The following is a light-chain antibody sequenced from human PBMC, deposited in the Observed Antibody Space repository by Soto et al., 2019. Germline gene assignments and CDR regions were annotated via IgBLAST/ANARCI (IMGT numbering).Light chain of an antibody. J-gene: IGLJ2*01. CDR2: STN. CDR1: SGSVSTSYY. CDR3: VLYFRSGIYL. V-gene: IGLV8-61*01. Sequence: QTVVTQEPSFSVSPGGTGTLTCGLSSGSVSTSYYPSWYQQTPGQAPRTLIYSTNTRSSGVPDRFSGSILGNKAALTITGAQADDESDFYCVLYFRSGIYLFGGGTKLTVL.